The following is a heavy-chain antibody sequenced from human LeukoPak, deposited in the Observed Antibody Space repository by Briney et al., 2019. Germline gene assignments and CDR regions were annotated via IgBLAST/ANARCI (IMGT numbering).Heavy chain of an antibody. Sequence: PGGSLRLSCSASGFTFGDYAMSWVRQAPGKGLDWVGFIRSKAYGGTTEYAASVRGRFTISRDDSTNIAYLQMNSLDTEDTAVYFCSRGPIDLWRHNGMDVWGQGTTVIVSS. CDR1: GFTFGDYA. CDR3: SRGPIDLWRHNGMDV. CDR2: IRSKAYGGTT. D-gene: IGHD5-18*01. J-gene: IGHJ6*02. V-gene: IGHV3-49*04.